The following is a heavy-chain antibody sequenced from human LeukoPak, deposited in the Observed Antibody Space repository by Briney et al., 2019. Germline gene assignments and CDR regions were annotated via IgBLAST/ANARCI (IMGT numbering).Heavy chain of an antibody. CDR2: IYTSGST. CDR1: GGSISSYY. CDR3: ARVIDYSSSPNWFDP. Sequence: PSETLSLTCTVSGGSISSYYWSWIRQPAGKGLEWIGRIYTSGSTNYNPSLKSRVTISVDTSKNQFSLKLSSVTAADTAVYYCARVIDYSSSPNWFDPWGQGTLVTVSS. D-gene: IGHD6-6*01. V-gene: IGHV4-4*07. J-gene: IGHJ5*02.